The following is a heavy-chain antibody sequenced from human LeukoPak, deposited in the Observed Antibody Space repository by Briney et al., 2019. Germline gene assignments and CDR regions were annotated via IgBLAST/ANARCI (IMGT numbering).Heavy chain of an antibody. CDR1: NGSISSYY. CDR3: AIHRYSYGSYYFNY. V-gene: IGHV4-59*08. Sequence: NPSETLSLTCTVSNGSISSYYWSWLRQPPGKGLEWIGYIYYSGSTNYNPSLKSRVTISVDTPKNRFSLKLSSVNAADTAVYYCAIHRYSYGSYYFNYWGQGTLVTVSS. J-gene: IGHJ4*02. CDR2: IYYSGST. D-gene: IGHD3-10*01.